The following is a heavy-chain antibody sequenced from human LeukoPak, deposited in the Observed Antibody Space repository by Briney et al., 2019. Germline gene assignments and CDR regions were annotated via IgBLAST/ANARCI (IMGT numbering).Heavy chain of an antibody. CDR3: TRDLDMVRGVISDDY. Sequence: SVKVSCKASGGTFSSYAISWVRQAPGQGLEWMGGIIPIFGTANYAQKFQGRVTITADESTSTAYMELSSLRSEDTAVYYCTRDLDMVRGVISDDYWGQGTLVTVSS. J-gene: IGHJ4*02. CDR1: GGTFSSYA. CDR2: IIPIFGTA. D-gene: IGHD3-10*01. V-gene: IGHV1-69*01.